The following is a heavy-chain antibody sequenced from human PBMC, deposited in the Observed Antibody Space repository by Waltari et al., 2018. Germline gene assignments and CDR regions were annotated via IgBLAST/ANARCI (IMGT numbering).Heavy chain of an antibody. CDR2: IKQDGSET. V-gene: IGHV3-7*01. CDR1: GFTFRRYW. D-gene: IGHD3-3*01. Sequence: EVQLEESGGGLVQPGGSLRLSCAASGFTFRRYWMTWVRQAPGKGLEWVANIKQDGSETYYADSLKGRFTISRDNAKNSLYLQMNSLRAEDTALYYCARDHVFRGDFWSGYYDSWGQGTLVTVSS. J-gene: IGHJ4*02. CDR3: ARDHVFRGDFWSGYYDS.